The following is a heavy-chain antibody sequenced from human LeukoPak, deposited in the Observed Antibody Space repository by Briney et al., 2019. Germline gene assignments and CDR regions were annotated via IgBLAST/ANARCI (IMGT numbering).Heavy chain of an antibody. CDR2: IKQDGSEK. J-gene: IGHJ6*03. CDR1: GFTFSSYW. CDR3: ARARSGYDTDYYYYYMDV. D-gene: IGHD5-12*01. V-gene: IGHV3-7*04. Sequence: GGSLRLSCAASGFTFSSYWMSWVRQAPGKGLEWVANIKQDGSEKYYVDSVKGRFTISRDNAKNSLYLQMNSLRAEDTAVYYCARARSGYDTDYYYYYMDVWGKGTTVTVSS.